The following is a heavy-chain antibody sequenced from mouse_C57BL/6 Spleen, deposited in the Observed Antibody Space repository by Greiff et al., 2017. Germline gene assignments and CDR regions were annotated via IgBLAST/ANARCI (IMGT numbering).Heavy chain of an antibody. CDR1: GYTFTSYW. CDR3: AMGGRYYYGSSFLCYFDY. CDR2: IYPGSGST. Sequence: QVQLQQPGAELVKPGASVKMSCKASGYTFTSYWITWVKQRPGQGLEWIGDIYPGSGSTNYNEKFKSKATLTVDTSSSTAYMQLSSLTSEDSAVYYCAMGGRYYYGSSFLCYFDYWGQGTTLTVSS. D-gene: IGHD1-1*01. J-gene: IGHJ2*01. V-gene: IGHV1-55*01.